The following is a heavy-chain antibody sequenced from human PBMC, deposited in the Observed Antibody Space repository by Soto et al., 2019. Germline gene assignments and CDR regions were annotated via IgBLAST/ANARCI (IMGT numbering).Heavy chain of an antibody. CDR3: SCTLSYYYDSSGWL. Sequence: AGGALRLSCAGSGFIFASFAMHWGRQAPGKGLEWVAFISYDGTNKYYGDSVEGRFTISRDNSKNTVSLHMNSLRAEDTAVYYCSCTLSYYYDSSGWLWGQGTLVTVSS. CDR1: GFIFASFA. D-gene: IGHD3-22*01. V-gene: IGHV3-30-3*01. J-gene: IGHJ4*02. CDR2: ISYDGTNK.